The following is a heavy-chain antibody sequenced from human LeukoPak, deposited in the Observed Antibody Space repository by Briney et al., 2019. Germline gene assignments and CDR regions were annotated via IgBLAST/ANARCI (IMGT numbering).Heavy chain of an antibody. CDR3: ARLSGPSGGPVSFFGLDV. V-gene: IGHV4-59*08. CDR2: IYYRGDT. D-gene: IGHD6-19*01. CDR1: GGSMTNYY. Sequence: SETLSLTCSVSGGSMTNYYWSWIRRPPGKGLEWIGHIYYRGDTKYNPSLKSRVTISLDTSKQQFSLRLTSVSAADTAAYYCARLSGPSGGPVSFFGLDVWGQGTTVAVSS. J-gene: IGHJ6*02.